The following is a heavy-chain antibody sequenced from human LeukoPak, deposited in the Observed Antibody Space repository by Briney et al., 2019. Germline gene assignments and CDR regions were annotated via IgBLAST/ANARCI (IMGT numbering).Heavy chain of an antibody. J-gene: IGHJ4*02. CDR2: IKQDGSEK. Sequence: GGSLRLSCAASGFTFSSYWMSWVRQAPGKGLEWVANIKQDGSEKYYVDSVKGRFTISRDNAKNSLYLQMNSLRAEDTAVYYCARDPTNYDSSGYLDYWGQGTLVTVSS. V-gene: IGHV3-7*01. D-gene: IGHD3-22*01. CDR1: GFTFSSYW. CDR3: ARDPTNYDSSGYLDY.